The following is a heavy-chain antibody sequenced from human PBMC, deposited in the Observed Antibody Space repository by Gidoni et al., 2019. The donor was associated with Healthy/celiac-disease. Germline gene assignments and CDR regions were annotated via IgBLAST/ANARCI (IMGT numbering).Heavy chain of an antibody. Sequence: EVQLVESGGGLVKPGGSLRLSCAASGFTFSSYRMNWVRQAPGKGLEGVSSISSSSSYRYYADSVKGRFTISRDNAKNSLYLQMNSLRAEDTAVYYCARDGGYDYVWGSYRSLPYFDYWGQGTLVTVSS. CDR3: ARDGGYDYVWGSYRSLPYFDY. CDR2: ISSSSSYR. D-gene: IGHD3-16*02. CDR1: GFTFSSYR. J-gene: IGHJ4*02. V-gene: IGHV3-21*01.